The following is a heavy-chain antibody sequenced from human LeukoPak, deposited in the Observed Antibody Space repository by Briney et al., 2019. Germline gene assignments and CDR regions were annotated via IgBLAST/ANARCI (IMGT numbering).Heavy chain of an antibody. Sequence: AGGPLRLSCGASGFTFSSYDMSWVRRAPGEGLEWVSTISGTGGTTYYADSVKGRFTISRDNSKSTLYLQMNSLSAEDTAEYYCAKDAYGDYGSWGQGTLVTVSS. J-gene: IGHJ4*02. V-gene: IGHV3-23*01. CDR1: GFTFSSYD. CDR2: ISGTGGTT. CDR3: AKDAYGDYGS. D-gene: IGHD4-17*01.